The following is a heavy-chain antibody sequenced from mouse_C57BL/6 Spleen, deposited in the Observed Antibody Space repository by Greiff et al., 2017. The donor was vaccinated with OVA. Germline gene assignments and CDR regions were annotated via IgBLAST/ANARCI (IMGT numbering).Heavy chain of an antibody. D-gene: IGHD1-1*01. Sequence: EVQLVESGPGLVKPSQSLSLTCSVTGYSITSGYYWNWIRQFPGNKLEWMGYISYDGSNNYNPSLKNRISITRDTSKNQFFLKLNSVTTEDTATYYCAREGTTVVAPYAMDYWGQGTSVTVSS. J-gene: IGHJ4*01. CDR1: GYSITSGYY. CDR3: AREGTTVVAPYAMDY. CDR2: ISYDGSN. V-gene: IGHV3-6*01.